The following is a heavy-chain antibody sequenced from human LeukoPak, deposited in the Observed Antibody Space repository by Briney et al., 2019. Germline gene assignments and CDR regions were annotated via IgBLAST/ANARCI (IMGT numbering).Heavy chain of an antibody. J-gene: IGHJ4*02. Sequence: GGSLRLPCAASGFTFSSYGMHWVRQAPGKGLEWVAVISYDGSNKYYADSVKGRFTISRDNSKNTLYLQMNSLRAEDTAVYYCAKARPTVTTLGYFDYWGQGTLVTVSS. V-gene: IGHV3-30*18. CDR1: GFTFSSYG. D-gene: IGHD4-17*01. CDR3: AKARPTVTTLGYFDY. CDR2: ISYDGSNK.